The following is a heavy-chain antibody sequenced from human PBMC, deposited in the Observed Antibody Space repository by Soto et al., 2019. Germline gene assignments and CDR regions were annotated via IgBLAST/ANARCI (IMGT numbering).Heavy chain of an antibody. V-gene: IGHV3-73*02. CDR3: TLYYYGSGIDY. CDR1: GFTFSGSA. Sequence: EVQLVESGGGLVQPGGSLKLSCAASGFTFSGSAMHWVRQASGKGLEWVCRIRSKANSYATAYAASVKGRFTISRDDSKNTAYLQMNSLKTEDTAVYYCTLYYYGSGIDYWGQGTLVTVSS. D-gene: IGHD3-10*01. J-gene: IGHJ4*02. CDR2: IRSKANSYAT.